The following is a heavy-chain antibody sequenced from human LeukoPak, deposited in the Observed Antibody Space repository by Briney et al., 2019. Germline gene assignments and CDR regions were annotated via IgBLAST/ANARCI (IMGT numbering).Heavy chain of an antibody. Sequence: PGGSLRLSCAASGFPFSDYGIHWVRQAPGKGLEWVAFIRFEGDDDFYAESVKGRFTISRDTSRNTLYLQMNSLRAEDTAFYYCAINGGGDSGYGNFDYWGQGTLVTVSS. V-gene: IGHV3-30*02. CDR2: IRFEGDDD. D-gene: IGHD5-12*01. J-gene: IGHJ4*02. CDR1: GFPFSDYG. CDR3: AINGGGDSGYGNFDY.